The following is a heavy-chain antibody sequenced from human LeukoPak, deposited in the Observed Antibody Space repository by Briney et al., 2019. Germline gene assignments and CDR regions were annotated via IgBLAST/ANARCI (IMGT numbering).Heavy chain of an antibody. CDR1: GGSFSGYY. D-gene: IGHD6-13*01. CDR3: ARGTSSWYFGTDAFDI. J-gene: IGHJ3*02. CDR2: INHSGST. Sequence: PSETLSLTCAVYGGSFSGYYWSWIRQPPGKGLEWIGEINHSGSTNYNPSLKSRVTISVDTSKNQFSLKLSSVTAADTAVYYCARGTSSWYFGTDAFDIRGQGTMVTVSS. V-gene: IGHV4-34*01.